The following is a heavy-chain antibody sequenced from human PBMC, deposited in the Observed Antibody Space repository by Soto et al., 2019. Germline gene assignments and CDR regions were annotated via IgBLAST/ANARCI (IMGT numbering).Heavy chain of an antibody. J-gene: IGHJ4*02. CDR1: GFALTKYA. CDR2: IWYDGSNQ. D-gene: IGHD6-6*01. CDR3: ARDRRAARLERFDY. Sequence: GGSLRLSCAASGFALTKYAMHWIRQAPAKGLEWVAVIWYDGSNQYYVDSVKGRFTISRDNSKNTLYLLMNSLRAEDTAVYYCARDRRAARLERFDYWGQGTLVTVSS. V-gene: IGHV3-33*08.